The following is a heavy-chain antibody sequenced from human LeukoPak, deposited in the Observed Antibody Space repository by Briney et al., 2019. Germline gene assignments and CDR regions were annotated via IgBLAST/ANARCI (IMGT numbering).Heavy chain of an antibody. J-gene: IGHJ4*02. CDR1: GFTFSDYY. D-gene: IGHD1-26*01. Sequence: GGSLRLSCAASGFTFSDYYMSWIRQAPGKGLEWVSYISSSGSTIYYADSVKGRFTISRDNSKNTLYLQMNSLRAEDTAVYYCAKGKVGASNTFDYWGQGTLVTVSS. CDR3: AKGKVGASNTFDY. CDR2: ISSSGSTI. V-gene: IGHV3-11*01.